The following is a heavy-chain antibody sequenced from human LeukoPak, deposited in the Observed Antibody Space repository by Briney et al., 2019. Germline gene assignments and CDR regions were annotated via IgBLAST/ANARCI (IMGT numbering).Heavy chain of an antibody. CDR2: IYYSGTT. CDR3: ARRFNSVWYFDY. V-gene: IGHV4-30-4*01. J-gene: IGHJ4*02. Sequence: SQTLSLTCTVSGGSISSGDYSWNWIRQPPGKGLEWIGYIYYSGTTNYNPSLKSRVTISVDTSKNQFSLRLNSVTAADTAVYFCARRFNSVWYFDYWGQGTLVTVSS. D-gene: IGHD6-19*01. CDR1: GGSISSGDYS.